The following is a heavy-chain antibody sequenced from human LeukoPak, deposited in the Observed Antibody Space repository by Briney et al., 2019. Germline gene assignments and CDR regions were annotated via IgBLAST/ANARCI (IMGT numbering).Heavy chain of an antibody. Sequence: SETLSLTCTVSGGSISSYYWSWIRQPPGKGLEWIGYIYYSGSTNYNPSLKSRVTISVDTSKNQFSLKLSSVTAADTAVYYCAAQYSGYDPGDCWGQGTLVTVSS. CDR3: AAQYSGYDPGDC. CDR1: GGSISSYY. V-gene: IGHV4-59*01. J-gene: IGHJ4*02. CDR2: IYYSGST. D-gene: IGHD5-12*01.